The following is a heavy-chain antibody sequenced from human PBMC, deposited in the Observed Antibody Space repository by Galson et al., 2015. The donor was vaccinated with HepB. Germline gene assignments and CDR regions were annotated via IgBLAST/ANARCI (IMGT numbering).Heavy chain of an antibody. CDR1: GGSISSGDYY. Sequence: TLSLTCTVSGGSISSGDYYWTWIRQPPGKGLEWIGYIFYSRSTSYNPSLKNQFTISIDTSKNQFSLKLSSVTAADTAVYYCARGGDDYLWGSSRFVWFDPWGQGTLVTVSS. CDR2: IFYSRST. V-gene: IGHV4-30-4*01. J-gene: IGHJ5*02. D-gene: IGHD3-16*02. CDR3: ARGGDDYLWGSSRFVWFDP.